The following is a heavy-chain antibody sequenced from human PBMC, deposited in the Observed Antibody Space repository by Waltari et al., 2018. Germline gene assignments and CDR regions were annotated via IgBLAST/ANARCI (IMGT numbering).Heavy chain of an antibody. D-gene: IGHD3-10*01. CDR2: ISGSGGST. Sequence: EVQLLESGGGLVQPGGSLRLSCAASGFTFSSYAMSWVRQAPGKGLEWVSAISGSGGSTYYADSGKGRFTISRDNSKNTLYLQMNSLRAEDTAVYYCAKTRDVVRGVRGPYYFDYWGQGTLVTVSS. CDR1: GFTFSSYA. J-gene: IGHJ4*02. CDR3: AKTRDVVRGVRGPYYFDY. V-gene: IGHV3-23*01.